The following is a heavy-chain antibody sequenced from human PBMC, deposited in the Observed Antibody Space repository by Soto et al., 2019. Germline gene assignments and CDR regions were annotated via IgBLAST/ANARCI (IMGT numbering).Heavy chain of an antibody. CDR2: IYYRGST. CDR1: GGSISSYY. V-gene: IGHV4-59*01. J-gene: IGHJ6*02. CDR3: AGSGYYYYYRMDV. Sequence: PSETLSLTCTVSGGSISSYYWSWIRQPPGKGLEWIGYIYYRGSTNYNPSLKSRVTISVDTSKNQFSLKLSSVTAADTAVYYCAGSGYYYYYRMDVWGQGTTVTVSS. D-gene: IGHD3-3*01.